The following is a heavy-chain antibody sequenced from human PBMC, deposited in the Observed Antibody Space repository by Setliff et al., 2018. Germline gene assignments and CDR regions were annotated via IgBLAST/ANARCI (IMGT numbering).Heavy chain of an antibody. CDR2: IFPGDSDT. J-gene: IGHJ2*01. D-gene: IGHD3-16*01. V-gene: IGHV5-51*01. Sequence: GESLKISCKSSGYTFNNDWIGWVRQMPGKGLEWMGSIFPGDSDTRYSPSFQGQVTISADKSISTAYLQWNSLKASDTALYYCARRFGAHYFFDLWGRGTLVTVSS. CDR3: ARRFGAHYFFDL. CDR1: GYTFNNDW.